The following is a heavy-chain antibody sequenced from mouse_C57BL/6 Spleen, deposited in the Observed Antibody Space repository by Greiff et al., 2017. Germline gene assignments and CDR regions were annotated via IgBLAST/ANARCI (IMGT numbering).Heavy chain of an antibody. J-gene: IGHJ4*01. CDR2: IYPGSGST. Sequence: VQLQQPGAELVKPGASVKMSCKASGYTFTSYWITWVKQRPGQGLEWIGDIYPGSGSTNYNEKFKSKAALTVDTSSSTAYMQLSSLTSEDSAVYYCARLVAAEIYAMDYWGQGTSVTVSS. CDR3: ARLVAAEIYAMDY. CDR1: GYTFTSYW. D-gene: IGHD1-3*01. V-gene: IGHV1-55*01.